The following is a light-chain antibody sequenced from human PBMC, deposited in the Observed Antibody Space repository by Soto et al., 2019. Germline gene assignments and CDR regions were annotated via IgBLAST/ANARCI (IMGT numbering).Light chain of an antibody. CDR3: LQYTDWPRT. CDR2: SAS. J-gene: IGKJ1*01. Sequence: EIVMTQSPATLSVSPGETATLSCRASQSVSTDLAWYQQKPGHSPRLLIYSASTRATGVPARFSGSGFGTEFSLIISSLQSEHFALYFCLQYTDWPRTFGPGTRVEIK. V-gene: IGKV3-15*01. CDR1: QSVSTD.